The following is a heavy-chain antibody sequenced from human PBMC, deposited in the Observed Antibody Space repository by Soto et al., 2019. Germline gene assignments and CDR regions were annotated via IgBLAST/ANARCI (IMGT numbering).Heavy chain of an antibody. CDR2: ISYDGSNK. Sequence: QVQLVESGGGVVQPGRSLRLSCAASGFTFSSYAMHWVRQAPGKVLEWVAVISYDGSNKYYADSVRGRFTISRDNSKNTLYLQMNSLRAEDTAVYYCARDLRHSYGYLEVDDYWGQGTLVTVSS. J-gene: IGHJ4*02. CDR1: GFTFSSYA. V-gene: IGHV3-30-3*01. D-gene: IGHD5-18*01. CDR3: ARDLRHSYGYLEVDDY.